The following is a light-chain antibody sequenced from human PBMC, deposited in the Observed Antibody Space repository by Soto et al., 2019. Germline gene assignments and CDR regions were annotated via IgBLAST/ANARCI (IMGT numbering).Light chain of an antibody. CDR3: QSYDSSLSGVL. V-gene: IGLV1-40*01. CDR1: SSNIGALYD. Sequence: QTVVTQPPSVSGAPGQRVTSPCTGSSSNIGALYDVHWYQHLPGTAPKLLIYRNNNRPSGVPDRFSGSQSGTSASLAITGLQAEDEGDYSCQSYDSSLSGVLFGGGTKVTVL. CDR2: RNN. J-gene: IGLJ2*01.